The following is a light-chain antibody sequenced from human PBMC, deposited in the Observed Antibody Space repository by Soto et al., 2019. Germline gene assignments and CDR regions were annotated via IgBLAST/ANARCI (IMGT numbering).Light chain of an antibody. CDR1: SSDVGGYNY. J-gene: IGLJ2*01. CDR2: EVT. Sequence: QSALTQPPSASGSPGQSVTISCTGTSSDVGGYNYVSWYQQHPGKAPKLMIYEVTKRPSGVPDRFSGSKSGNTASLTVTGVQAEDEADYYCNSYADSNNLVFGGGTKLTVL. V-gene: IGLV2-8*01. CDR3: NSYADSNNLV.